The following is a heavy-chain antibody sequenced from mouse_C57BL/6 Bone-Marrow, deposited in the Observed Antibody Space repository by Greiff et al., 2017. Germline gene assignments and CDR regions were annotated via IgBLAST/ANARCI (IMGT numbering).Heavy chain of an antibody. Sequence: VQLQQPGAELVKPGASVKMSCKASSYTFTSYWITWVKPRPGQGLEWIGDIYPGSGSTNYNEKFKSKATLTVDTSSSTAYMQRSSLTSEDSAVYYCARPYYSNYWYFDVWGTGTTVTVSS. CDR1: SYTFTSYW. CDR3: ARPYYSNYWYFDV. V-gene: IGHV1-55*01. CDR2: IYPGSGST. D-gene: IGHD2-5*01. J-gene: IGHJ1*03.